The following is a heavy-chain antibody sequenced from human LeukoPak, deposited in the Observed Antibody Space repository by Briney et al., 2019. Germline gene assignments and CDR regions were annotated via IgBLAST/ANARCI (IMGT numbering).Heavy chain of an antibody. CDR3: TRHPFMSLFDY. J-gene: IGHJ4*02. D-gene: IGHD3-10*02. V-gene: IGHV4-59*08. CDR1: GGSVSGYY. Sequence: PSETLSLTCTVSGGSVSGYYWSWIRQPPGGGLEWIGYIYHTGHTHYNASLKGRVTMSMDTPQSQISLRMSSMTAADTAVYYCTRHPFMSLFDYWGQGTLVTVSS. CDR2: IYHTGHT.